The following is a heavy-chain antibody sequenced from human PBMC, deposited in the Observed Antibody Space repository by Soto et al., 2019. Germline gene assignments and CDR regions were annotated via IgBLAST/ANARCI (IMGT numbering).Heavy chain of an antibody. CDR1: GGSISSGGYS. CDR2: IYHSGST. D-gene: IGHD3-22*01. V-gene: IGHV4-30-2*01. CDR3: ARDERDYDSSGYYYWFDP. J-gene: IGHJ5*02. Sequence: SETLSLTCAVSGGSISSGGYSWRWIRQPPGKGLEWIGYIYHSGSTYYNPSLKSRVTISVDRSKNQFSLKLSSVTAADTAVYYCARDERDYDSSGYYYWFDPWGQGTLVTVSS.